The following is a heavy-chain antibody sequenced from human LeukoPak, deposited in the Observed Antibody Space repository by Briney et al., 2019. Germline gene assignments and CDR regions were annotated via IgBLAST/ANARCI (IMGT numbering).Heavy chain of an antibody. J-gene: IGHJ4*02. V-gene: IGHV4-31*11. CDR2: IYYSGST. CDR3: ARAGSSWYISGVDY. Sequence: SETLSLTCAVYGGSFSGYYWSWIRQHPGKGLEWIGYIYYSGSTYYNPSLKSRVTISVDTSKNQFSLKLSSVTAADTAVYYCARAGSSWYISGVDYWGQGTLVTVSS. CDR1: GGSFSGYY. D-gene: IGHD6-13*01.